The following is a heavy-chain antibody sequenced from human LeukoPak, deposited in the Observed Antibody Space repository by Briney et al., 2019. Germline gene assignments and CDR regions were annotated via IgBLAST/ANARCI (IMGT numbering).Heavy chain of an antibody. D-gene: IGHD6-19*01. Sequence: PSETLSLTCTLSGGSISNYYWSWIRQPPGKGLEWIGYIYDTGSTNYNPSLKGRVTISVDTSKNQFSLSLNSVTAADTAEYYCARAPGSAYYPYYYMDVWGKGTTVTVSS. J-gene: IGHJ6*03. CDR2: IYDTGST. CDR3: ARAPGSAYYPYYYMDV. V-gene: IGHV4-59*01. CDR1: GGSISNYY.